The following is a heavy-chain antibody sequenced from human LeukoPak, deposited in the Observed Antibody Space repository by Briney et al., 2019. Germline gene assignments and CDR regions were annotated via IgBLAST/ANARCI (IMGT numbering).Heavy chain of an antibody. Sequence: SETLSLTCSVSGYSINSGSYWGWIRQPPGKGLEWIASIHHSGSTYYNPSLKSRVTIPVDTSKNQLSLKLTSVTAADPAVYYCASYGSGAKWGQGTLVTVSS. CDR2: IHHSGST. J-gene: IGHJ4*02. CDR1: GYSINSGSY. D-gene: IGHD3-10*01. V-gene: IGHV4-38-2*02. CDR3: ASYGSGAK.